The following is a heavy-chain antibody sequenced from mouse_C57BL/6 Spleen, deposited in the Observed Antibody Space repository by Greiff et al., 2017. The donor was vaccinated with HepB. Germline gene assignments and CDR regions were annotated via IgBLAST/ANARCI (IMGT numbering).Heavy chain of an antibody. CDR3: ARDEGNYVGYYAMDY. D-gene: IGHD2-1*01. CDR1: GYTFTSYW. CDR2: IDPSDSYT. J-gene: IGHJ4*01. Sequence: QVQLQQPGAELVRPGTSVKLSCKASGYTFTSYWMHWVKQRPGQGLEWIGVIDPSDSYTNYNQKFKGKATLTVDTSSSTAYMQLSSLTSEDSAVYYCARDEGNYVGYYAMDYWGQGTSVTVSS. V-gene: IGHV1-59*01.